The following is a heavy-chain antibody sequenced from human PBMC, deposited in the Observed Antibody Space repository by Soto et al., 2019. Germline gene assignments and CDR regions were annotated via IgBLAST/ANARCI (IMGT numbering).Heavy chain of an antibody. V-gene: IGHV3-30-3*01. Sequence: ESGGGVVQPGRSLRLSCAASGFTFSSYAMHWVRQAPGKGLEWVAVISYDGSNKYYADSVKGRFTISRDNSKNTLYLQMNSLRDTAVYYCARDQLFGDAIAAAFDYWGQGTLVTVSS. CDR1: GFTFSSYA. D-gene: IGHD6-13*01. J-gene: IGHJ4*02. CDR3: ARDQLFGDAIAAAFDY. CDR2: ISYDGSNK.